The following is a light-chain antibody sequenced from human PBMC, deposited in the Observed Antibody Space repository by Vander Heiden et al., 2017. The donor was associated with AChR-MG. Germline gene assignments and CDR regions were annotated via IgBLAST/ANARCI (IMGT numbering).Light chain of an antibody. Sequence: SYELTQPPSVPVSPGQTASITGSGNKLGDKYACWYQQKPGQSPVLVIYQDSKRPSGVPERFSGSNSGNTATLTISGTQAMDEADYYCQAWDSSTAVFGGGTKLTVL. J-gene: IGLJ2*01. CDR2: QDS. V-gene: IGLV3-1*01. CDR3: QAWDSSTAV. CDR1: KLGDKY.